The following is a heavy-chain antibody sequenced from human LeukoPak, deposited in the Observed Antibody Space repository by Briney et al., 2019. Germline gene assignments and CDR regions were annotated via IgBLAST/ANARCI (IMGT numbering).Heavy chain of an antibody. CDR1: GGSISSGGYY. J-gene: IGHJ3*02. CDR2: IYYSGST. V-gene: IGHV4-31*03. D-gene: IGHD5-24*01. Sequence: ASQTLSLTCTVSGGSISSGGYYWSWIRQHPGKGLEWIGYIYYSGSTYYNPSLKSRVTIPVDTSKNQFSLKLSSVTAADTAVYYCARDRQGEMATIHHDAFDIWGQGTMVTVSS. CDR3: ARDRQGEMATIHHDAFDI.